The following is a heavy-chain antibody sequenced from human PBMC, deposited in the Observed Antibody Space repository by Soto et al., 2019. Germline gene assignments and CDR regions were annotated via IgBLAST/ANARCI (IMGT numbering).Heavy chain of an antibody. CDR1: GYTFTSYG. CDR3: ARDPSSGWYEDYYYGMDV. Sequence: GASVKVSCKASGYTFTSYGISWVRQAPGQGLEWMGWISAYNGNTNYAQKLQGRVTMTTDTSTSTAYMELRSLRSDDTAVYYCARDPSSGWYEDYYYGMDVWGQGTTVTVS. J-gene: IGHJ6*02. D-gene: IGHD6-19*01. CDR2: ISAYNGNT. V-gene: IGHV1-18*04.